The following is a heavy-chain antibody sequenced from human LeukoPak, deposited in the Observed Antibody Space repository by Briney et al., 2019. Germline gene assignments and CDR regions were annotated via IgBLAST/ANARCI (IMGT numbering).Heavy chain of an antibody. CDR1: GFSFSSYS. CDR3: ARDFYCSSTSCYPALDY. J-gene: IGHJ4*02. D-gene: IGHD2-2*01. CDR2: ISSSSSYI. Sequence: GGSLRLPCAASGFSFSSYSMNWVRQAPGRGLEWVSSISSSSSYIYYADSVKGRFTISRDNAKNSLYLQMNSLRAEDTAVYYCARDFYCSSTSCYPALDYWGQGTLVTVSS. V-gene: IGHV3-21*01.